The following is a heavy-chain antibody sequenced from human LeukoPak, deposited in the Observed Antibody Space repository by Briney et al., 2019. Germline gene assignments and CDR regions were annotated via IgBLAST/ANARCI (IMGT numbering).Heavy chain of an antibody. J-gene: IGHJ5*02. CDR1: GYIFTGYY. CDR3: ARGNNWNDEGWFDP. V-gene: IGHV1-2*04. D-gene: IGHD1-20*01. Sequence: ASVKVSCKASGYIFTGYYMHWVRQAPGQGLEWMGWINPNSGGTNYAQKFQGWVTMTRDTSISTAYMELSRLRSDDTAVYYCARGNNWNDEGWFDPWGQGTLVTVSS. CDR2: INPNSGGT.